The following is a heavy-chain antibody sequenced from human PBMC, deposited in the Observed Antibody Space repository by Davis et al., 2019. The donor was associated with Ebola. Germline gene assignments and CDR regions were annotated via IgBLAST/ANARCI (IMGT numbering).Heavy chain of an antibody. D-gene: IGHD3-10*01. CDR3: ARAWGFGELLYHDAFDI. V-gene: IGHV7-4-1*02. J-gene: IGHJ3*02. CDR2: INTNTGNP. CDR1: GYKLTSYA. Sequence: ASVKVSCKASGYKLTSYAMNWVRQAPGQGLEWMGWINTNTGNPTYAQGFTGRFVFSLETSVSTAYLQISSLKAEDTAVYYCARAWGFGELLYHDAFDIWGQGTMVTVSS.